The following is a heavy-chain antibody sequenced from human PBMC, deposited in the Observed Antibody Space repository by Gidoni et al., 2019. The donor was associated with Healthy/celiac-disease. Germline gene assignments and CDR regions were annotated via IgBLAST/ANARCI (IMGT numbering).Heavy chain of an antibody. CDR2: IGTAGDT. V-gene: IGHV3-13*01. D-gene: IGHD2-15*01. Sequence: EVQLVESGGGLVQPGGSLRLSCAASGFTFSSYDMHWVRQATGKGLEWVSAIGTAGDTYYPGSVKGRFTISRENAKNSLYLQMNSLRAGDTAVYYCARDRLYCSGGSCYHWFDPWGQGTLVTVSS. CDR3: ARDRLYCSGGSCYHWFDP. CDR1: GFTFSSYD. J-gene: IGHJ5*02.